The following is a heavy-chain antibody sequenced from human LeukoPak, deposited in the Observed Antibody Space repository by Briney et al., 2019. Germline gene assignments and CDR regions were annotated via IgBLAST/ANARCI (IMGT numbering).Heavy chain of an antibody. CDR3: ARHSGVSGIVDY. Sequence: GESLKISCKASGYSFTTYWIGWVRQIPGEGPEWMGIIYPGDSDTRYGPSFQGQVTISADKSITTAYLQWSGLKASDTAMYYCARHSGVSGIVDYWGQGTLVTVSS. J-gene: IGHJ4*02. V-gene: IGHV5-51*01. CDR1: GYSFTTYW. D-gene: IGHD6-19*01. CDR2: IYPGDSDT.